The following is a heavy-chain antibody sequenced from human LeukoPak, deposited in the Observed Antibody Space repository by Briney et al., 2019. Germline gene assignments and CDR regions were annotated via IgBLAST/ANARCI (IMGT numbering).Heavy chain of an antibody. CDR1: GGSFSGYY. Sequence: SETLSLTCAVYGGSFSGYYWSWIRQPPGKGLEWIGEIDHSGSTNYNPSLESRVTISVDTSKNEFSLKLSSVIAADTAVYYCARKAWGRWLQLPWYFDLWGRGTLVTVSS. CDR3: ARKAWGRWLQLPWYFDL. J-gene: IGHJ2*01. D-gene: IGHD5-24*01. CDR2: IDHSGST. V-gene: IGHV4-34*01.